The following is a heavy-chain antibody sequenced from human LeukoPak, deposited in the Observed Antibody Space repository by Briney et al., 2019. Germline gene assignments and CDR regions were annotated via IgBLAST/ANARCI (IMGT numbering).Heavy chain of an antibody. CDR2: IYTSGST. CDR3: ARIQLKDIVVVPAAIRAGGAFDI. J-gene: IGHJ3*02. D-gene: IGHD2-2*02. V-gene: IGHV4-4*07. CDR1: GDSISNYY. Sequence: SESLSLTCTVSGDSISNYYWSWIRQPAGKGLEWIGRIYTSGSTNYNPSLKSRVTMSVDTSKNQFSLKLSSVTAADTAVYYCARIQLKDIVVVPAAIRAGGAFDIWGQGTMVTVSS.